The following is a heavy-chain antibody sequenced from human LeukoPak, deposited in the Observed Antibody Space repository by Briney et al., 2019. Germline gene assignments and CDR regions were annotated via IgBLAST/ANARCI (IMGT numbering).Heavy chain of an antibody. Sequence: PGGSLRLSCAASGLTLGNYWMSWVRQAPGKGLEWVANINLDGSDKSYVGSVKGRFTISRDNAKNSLFLQMNSLGAEDTAVYYCARDYDYSLDYWGQGTLVTVPS. CDR2: INLDGSDK. V-gene: IGHV3-7*01. J-gene: IGHJ4*02. D-gene: IGHD4/OR15-4a*01. CDR3: ARDYDYSLDY. CDR1: GLTLGNYW.